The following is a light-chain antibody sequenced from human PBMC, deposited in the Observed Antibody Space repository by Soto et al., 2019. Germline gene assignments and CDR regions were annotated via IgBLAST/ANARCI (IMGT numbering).Light chain of an antibody. CDR2: GAS. CDR3: QQDYNLPPFT. Sequence: PGERATLSCRASQSVSSSYLSWYQQKPGQAPRLLIYGASTRATGIPARFSGSGSGTDFTLTISSLQPEDFAVYYCQQDYNLPPFTFGPGTKVDIK. CDR1: QSVSSSY. J-gene: IGKJ3*01. V-gene: IGKV3D-7*01.